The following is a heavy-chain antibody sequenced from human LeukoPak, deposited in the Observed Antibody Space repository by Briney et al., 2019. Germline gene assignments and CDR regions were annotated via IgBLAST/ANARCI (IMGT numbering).Heavy chain of an antibody. Sequence: GGSLRLSCAASGFTFSSNYMSWVRQAPGKGLEWVSVIYSGGSTYYADSVKGRSTISRDNSKNTLYLQMNSLRAEDTAVYYCAGPATYYYDSSGTGAFDIWGQGTMVTVSS. D-gene: IGHD3-22*01. CDR2: IYSGGST. CDR3: AGPATYYYDSSGTGAFDI. CDR1: GFTFSSNY. J-gene: IGHJ3*02. V-gene: IGHV3-53*01.